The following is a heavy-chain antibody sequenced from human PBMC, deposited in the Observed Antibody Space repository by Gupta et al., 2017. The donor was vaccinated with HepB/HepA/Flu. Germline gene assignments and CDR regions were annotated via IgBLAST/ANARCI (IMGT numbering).Heavy chain of an antibody. CDR1: GFTFSNYA. D-gene: IGHD1-26*01. CDR3: TKDGMSSSVYYYYYMDV. CDR2: ISYDGTIK. Sequence: QVQLVESGGGVVQPGRSLRLSCAASGFTFSNYALHWVRKAPDKGLEWVGAISYDGTIKHYADSVRGRFTISRDASEKTVFLQMNRLRPKDTATYFCTKDGMSSSVYYYYYMDVWGKGTAVTVSS. J-gene: IGHJ6*03. V-gene: IGHV3-30*18.